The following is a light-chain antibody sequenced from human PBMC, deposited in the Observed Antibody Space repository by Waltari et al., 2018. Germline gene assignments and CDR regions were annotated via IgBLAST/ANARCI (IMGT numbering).Light chain of an antibody. CDR1: QSLLHHNGNHY. Sequence: DIVMTQFPVSLPGTPGAPASISCRSSQSLLHHNGNHYLDWYLQKPGQSPQLLIYLGSNRASGVPDRFSGSGSGTDFTLKISRVEAEDVGVYYCMQSLQALWTFGPGTKVEFK. V-gene: IGKV2-28*01. CDR3: MQSLQALWT. CDR2: LGS. J-gene: IGKJ1*01.